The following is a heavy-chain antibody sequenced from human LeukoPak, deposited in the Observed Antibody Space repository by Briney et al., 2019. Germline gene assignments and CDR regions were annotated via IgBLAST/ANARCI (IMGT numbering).Heavy chain of an antibody. CDR2: IKPGGSET. CDR1: GFTFSNSW. J-gene: IGHJ4*02. V-gene: IGHV3-7*01. CDR3: AREDATSYYYDSSGYPLLSY. Sequence: GGSLRLSCAASGFTFSNSWMTWVRQAPGKGLECVANIKPGGSETYYVDSVKGRFTISRDNSKNTLYLQMNSLRAEDTAVYYCAREDATSYYYDSSGYPLLSYWGQGTLVTVSS. D-gene: IGHD3-22*01.